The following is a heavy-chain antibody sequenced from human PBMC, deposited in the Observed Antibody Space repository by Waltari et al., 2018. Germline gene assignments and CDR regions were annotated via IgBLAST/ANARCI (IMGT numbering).Heavy chain of an antibody. CDR2: IIPIFGTA. V-gene: IGHV1-69*01. CDR1: GGTFSSYA. J-gene: IGHJ3*02. D-gene: IGHD3-22*01. Sequence: QVQLVQSGAEVKKPGSSVKVSCKASGGTFSSYAISWVRPAPGQGLEWMGGIIPIFGTATYAQKFQGRVTITADESTSTAYMELSSLRSEDTAVYYCARRGYYDSSGYPTWDAFDIWGQGTMVTVSS. CDR3: ARRGYYDSSGYPTWDAFDI.